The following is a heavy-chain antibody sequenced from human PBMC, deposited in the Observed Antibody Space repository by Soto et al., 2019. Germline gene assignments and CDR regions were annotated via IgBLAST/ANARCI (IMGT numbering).Heavy chain of an antibody. V-gene: IGHV1-8*01. CDR3: ASMRGRRMVLGVISWFDP. J-gene: IGHJ5*02. Sequence: QVQLVQSGAEVKKPGASVKVSCKASGYTFTSYDINWVRQATGQGLEWMGWMNPNSGNTGYAQKCQGRVIMTRNTSISTAYMELSSLRSEDTAVYYCASMRGRRMVLGVISWFDPWGQGTLVTVSS. CDR1: GYTFTSYD. D-gene: IGHD3-10*01. CDR2: MNPNSGNT.